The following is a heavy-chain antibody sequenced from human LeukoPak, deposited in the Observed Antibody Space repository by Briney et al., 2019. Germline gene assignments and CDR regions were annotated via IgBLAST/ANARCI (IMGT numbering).Heavy chain of an antibody. J-gene: IGHJ4*01. D-gene: IGHD3-22*01. CDR3: ASLTYYSDSSGYYYIH. CDR2: IYYSGST. CDR1: GGSISSSSYY. Sequence: PSETLSLTCTVSGGSISSSSYYWGWIRQPPGKGLEWIGSIYYSGSTYYNPSLKSRVTISVDTSKNQFSLKLSSVTAADTAVYYCASLTYYSDSSGYYYIHWGQGALVNVSP. V-gene: IGHV4-39*01.